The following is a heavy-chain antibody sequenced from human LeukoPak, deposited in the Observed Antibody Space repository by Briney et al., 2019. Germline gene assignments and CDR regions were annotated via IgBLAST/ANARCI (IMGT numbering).Heavy chain of an antibody. J-gene: IGHJ4*02. D-gene: IGHD3-9*01. Sequence: GESLKISCKGSGYSFTSYWIGWVRQMPGKGLEWIRIIYPGDSDTRYSPSFQGQVTISADKSISTAYLQWGSLKASDTAMYYCARRDDILTGYYLDYWGQGTLVTVSS. CDR3: ARRDDILTGYYLDY. CDR1: GYSFTSYW. V-gene: IGHV5-51*01. CDR2: IYPGDSDT.